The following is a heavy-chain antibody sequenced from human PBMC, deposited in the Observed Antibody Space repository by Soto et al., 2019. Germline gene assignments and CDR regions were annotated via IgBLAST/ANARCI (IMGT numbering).Heavy chain of an antibody. Sequence: SETLSLTCTVSGGSISSYYWSWIRQPPGKGLEWIGYIYYSGSTNYNPSLKSRVTISVGTSKNQFSLKLSSVTAADTAVYYCARDATTVTTFYYGMDVWGQGTTVTVSS. CDR2: IYYSGST. D-gene: IGHD4-17*01. V-gene: IGHV4-59*01. J-gene: IGHJ6*02. CDR1: GGSISSYY. CDR3: ARDATTVTTFYYGMDV.